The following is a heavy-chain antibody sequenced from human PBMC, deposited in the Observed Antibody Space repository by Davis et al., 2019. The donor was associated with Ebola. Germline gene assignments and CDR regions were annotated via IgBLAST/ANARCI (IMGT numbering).Heavy chain of an antibody. Sequence: PGGSLRLSCAASGFTFNNYAMTWVRQAPGKGLEWVSSVSGSGSTTYYADSVKGRFTISRDNAKSTLYLQMNSLTADDTAVYYCTRRRGDYGFGEFDYWGQGTLVTVSS. CDR3: TRRRGDYGFGEFDY. CDR2: VSGSGSTT. J-gene: IGHJ4*02. CDR1: GFTFNNYA. V-gene: IGHV3-23*01. D-gene: IGHD3-10*01.